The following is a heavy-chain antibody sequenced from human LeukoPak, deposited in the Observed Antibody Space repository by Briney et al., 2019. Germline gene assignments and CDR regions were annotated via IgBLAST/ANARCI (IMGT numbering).Heavy chain of an antibody. CDR1: GYTFTSYY. Sequence: GASVKVSCKASGYTFTSYYMHWVRQAPGQGLEWMGIINPSGGSTSYAQKFQGRVTMTRDTSTSTVYMELSSLRSEDTAVYYCARDGGMINPQSVVSAGNAFDIWGQGTMVTISS. CDR2: INPSGGST. J-gene: IGHJ3*02. CDR3: ARDGGMINPQSVVSAGNAFDI. V-gene: IGHV1-46*01. D-gene: IGHD2-21*02.